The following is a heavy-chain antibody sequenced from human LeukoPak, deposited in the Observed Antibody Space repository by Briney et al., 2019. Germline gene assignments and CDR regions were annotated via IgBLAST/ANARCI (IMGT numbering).Heavy chain of an antibody. J-gene: IGHJ4*02. CDR1: GGSISTADYY. CDR3: ARGDGYYPVRAFDC. V-gene: IGHV4-31*03. CDR2: IYDSGST. Sequence: SETLSLTCTVPGGSISTADYYSSCIRQHPGKGLEWLGYIYDSGSTYYKPSLKSRVTMSLDTSKNQFSLNLSSVTAADTDVYYCARGDGYYPVRAFDCWGQGTMVTVSS. D-gene: IGHD5-18*01.